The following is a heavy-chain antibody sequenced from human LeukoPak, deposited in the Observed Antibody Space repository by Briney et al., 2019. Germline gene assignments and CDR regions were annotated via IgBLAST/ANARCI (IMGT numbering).Heavy chain of an antibody. CDR1: GYTLTDYY. J-gene: IGHJ4*02. CDR3: ARDRYYDSSGYSTFDY. D-gene: IGHD3-22*01. V-gene: IGHV1-2*02. CDR2: FNPNSGGT. Sequence: ASVKVSCKASGYTLTDYYLHWVRQAPGQGLEWMGWFNPNSGGTNYAQNFQGRVTMTRDTSISTAYMELSRLRSDDTAVYYCARDRYYDSSGYSTFDYWGQGTLVTVSS.